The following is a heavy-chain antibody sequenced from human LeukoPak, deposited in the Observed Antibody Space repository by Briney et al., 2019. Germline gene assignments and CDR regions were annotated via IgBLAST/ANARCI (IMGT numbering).Heavy chain of an antibody. CDR3: ARHAFYGDYADY. Sequence: SETLSLTCTVSGGSISSSSYYWGWIRQPPGKGLERIGSIYYSGSTYYNPSLKSRVTISVDTSKNQFSLKLSSVTAADTAVHYCARHAFYGDYADYWGQGTLVTVSS. CDR1: GGSISSSSYY. J-gene: IGHJ4*02. V-gene: IGHV4-39*01. CDR2: IYYSGST. D-gene: IGHD4-17*01.